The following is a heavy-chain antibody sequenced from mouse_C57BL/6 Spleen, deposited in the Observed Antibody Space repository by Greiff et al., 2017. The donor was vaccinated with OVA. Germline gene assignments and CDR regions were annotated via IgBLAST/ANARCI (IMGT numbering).Heavy chain of an antibody. J-gene: IGHJ1*03. CDR2: INPNNGGT. D-gene: IGHD3-3*01. CDR1: GYTFTDYN. V-gene: IGHV1-18*01. CDR3: ARKEGLWYFDV. Sequence: VQLKESGPELVKPGASVKIPCKASGYTFTDYNMDWVKQSHGKSLEWIGDINPNNGGTIYNQKFKGKATLTVDKSSSTAYMELRSLTSEDTAVYYCARKEGLWYFDVWGTGTTVTVSS.